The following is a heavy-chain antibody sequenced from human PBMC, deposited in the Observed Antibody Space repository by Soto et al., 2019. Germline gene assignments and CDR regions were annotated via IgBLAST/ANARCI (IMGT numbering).Heavy chain of an antibody. V-gene: IGHV3-13*01. CDR3: AGARQNWYLDL. Sequence: QLVESGGGLVQPGGSLRLSCAASGFTFSTYDMHWVRQAIGKGLEWVSAIGAGGDSYYAASVRGRFTISRQSAKNSLYLQMESLSVGDTAVYYCAGARQNWYLDLWGRGTLVTVSS. CDR1: GFTFSTYD. CDR2: IGAGGDS. J-gene: IGHJ2*01.